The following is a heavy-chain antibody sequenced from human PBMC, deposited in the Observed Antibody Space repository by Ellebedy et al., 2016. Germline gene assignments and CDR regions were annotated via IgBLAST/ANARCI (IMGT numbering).Heavy chain of an antibody. CDR2: IGPDGHPQ. CDR1: GFNFRTFV. J-gene: IGHJ4*02. V-gene: IGHV3-33*01. D-gene: IGHD2-21*01. Sequence: GESLKISCGASGFNFRTFVMHCVRQALDKGLEWVARIGPDGHPQLYRDSVKGRFIISRDNSRNTLYLHMNNLRPEDTAVYFCARAPLIDTHYFDFWGQGTLVTVSS. CDR3: ARAPLIDTHYFDF.